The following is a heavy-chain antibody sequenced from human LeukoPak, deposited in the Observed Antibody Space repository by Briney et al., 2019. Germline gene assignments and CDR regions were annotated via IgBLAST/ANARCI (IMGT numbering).Heavy chain of an antibody. CDR2: INSDGTTT. CDR1: GFTLSSYA. Sequence: GGSLRLSCAASGFTLSSYAMHWVRLAPGKGVVWVSRINSDGTTTTYADSVKGRFTISRDNAKNTLYLQMSSLRAEDTAVYYCVKDGGYSGYETFGYWGQGTLVTVSS. D-gene: IGHD5-12*01. V-gene: IGHV3-74*01. CDR3: VKDGGYSGYETFGY. J-gene: IGHJ4*02.